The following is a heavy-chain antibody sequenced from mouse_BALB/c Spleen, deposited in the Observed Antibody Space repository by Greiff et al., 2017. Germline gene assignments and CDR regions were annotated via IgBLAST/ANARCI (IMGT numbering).Heavy chain of an antibody. CDR1: GFTFSDYY. J-gene: IGHJ2*01. Sequence: DVQLVESGGGLVKPGGSLKLSCAASGFTFSDYYMYWVRQTPEKRLEWVATISDGGSYTYYPDSVKGRFTISRDHAKNNLYLQMSSLKSEDTAMYYCARDGDYWGQGTTLTVSS. CDR3: ARDGDY. V-gene: IGHV5-4*02. CDR2: ISDGGSYT.